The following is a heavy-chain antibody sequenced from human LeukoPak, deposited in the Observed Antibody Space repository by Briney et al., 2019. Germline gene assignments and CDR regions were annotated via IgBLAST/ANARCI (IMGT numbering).Heavy chain of an antibody. Sequence: GGSLRLSCAASGFTFSSYSMNWVRQAPGKGLEWVSSISSSSSYIYYADSVKGRFTISRDNAKNSLYLQMNSLRAEDTAVYYCARADHEYYDILTGYSAPYYFDYWGQGTLVTVSS. D-gene: IGHD3-9*01. V-gene: IGHV3-21*01. CDR3: ARADHEYYDILTGYSAPYYFDY. CDR1: GFTFSSYS. CDR2: ISSSSSYI. J-gene: IGHJ4*02.